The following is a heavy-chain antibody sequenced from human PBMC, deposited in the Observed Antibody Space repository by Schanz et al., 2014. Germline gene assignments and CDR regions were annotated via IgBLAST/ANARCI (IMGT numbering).Heavy chain of an antibody. V-gene: IGHV1-69*02. CDR1: GGTFNNYN. J-gene: IGHJ3*02. Sequence: KASGGTFNNYNINWVRQAPGQGLEWMGRISAYNGNTNYAQNFQGRVTITADESTSTVCMELSRLRPEDKDVDYGARSCRPSINEGSGLMRCAVDMWGPGTMIIVS. CDR2: ISAYNGNT. CDR3: ARSCRPSINEGSGLMRCAVDM. D-gene: IGHD2-15*01.